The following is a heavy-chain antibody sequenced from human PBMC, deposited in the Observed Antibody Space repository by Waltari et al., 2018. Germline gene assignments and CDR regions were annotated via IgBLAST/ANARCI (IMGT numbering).Heavy chain of an antibody. CDR2: IYSGGST. J-gene: IGHJ4*02. CDR3: ARVPPPWGDYVPYFDY. V-gene: IGHV3-66*01. D-gene: IGHD4-17*01. Sequence: EVQLVESGGGLVQPGGSLRLSCAASGFTFSYYYMSGVRQAPGKGLEWVSVIYSGGSTYYADSVKGRFTISRDNSKNTLYLQMNSLRAEDTAVYYCARVPPPWGDYVPYFDYWGQGTLVTVSS. CDR1: GFTFSYYY.